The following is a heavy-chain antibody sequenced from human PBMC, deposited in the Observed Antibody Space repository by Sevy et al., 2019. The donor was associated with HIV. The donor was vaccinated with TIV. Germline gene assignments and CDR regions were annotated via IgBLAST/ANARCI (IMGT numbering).Heavy chain of an antibody. CDR2: INGDGSST. J-gene: IGHJ6*02. D-gene: IGHD3-3*01. CDR3: ARGKPVRELRFLEWVMDV. V-gene: IGHV3-74*01. Sequence: GGSLRLSCAASGFTFSSYWMHWVRQAPGKGLVWVSRINGDGSSTSYADSVKGRFTISRDNAKNTLYLQMNILRAEDTAVYYYARGKPVRELRFLEWVMDVWGQGTTVTVSS. CDR1: GFTFSSYW.